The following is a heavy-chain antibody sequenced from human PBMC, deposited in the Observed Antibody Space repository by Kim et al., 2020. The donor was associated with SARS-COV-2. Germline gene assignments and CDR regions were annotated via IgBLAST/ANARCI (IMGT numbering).Heavy chain of an antibody. J-gene: IGHJ5*02. V-gene: IGHV4-39*02. CDR2: IYSSVST. D-gene: IGHD1-26*01. CDR3: ARLRGLVGATLHWFGP. Sequence: SQTLSLTCTVSGGSITSSSYWAWTRQSPGKGLEWIGSIYSSVSTYYNPFLKSRVTISRDTHKNVLSLTLTSISAADTAVYFCARLRGLVGATLHWFGPWG. CDR1: GGSITSSSY.